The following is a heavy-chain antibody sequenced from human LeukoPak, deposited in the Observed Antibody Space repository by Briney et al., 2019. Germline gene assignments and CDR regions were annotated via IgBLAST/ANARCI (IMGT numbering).Heavy chain of an antibody. CDR3: AKRIQSAMATGY. J-gene: IGHJ4*02. D-gene: IGHD5-18*01. V-gene: IGHV3-11*01. CDR2: ISDGGSTL. CDR1: GFTFSDYY. Sequence: GGSLRLSCAASGFTFSDYYMTWIRQAPGKGLEWVSYISDGGSTLYYADSVRGRFAISRDNAKNSLYLQMNSLRAEDTAVYYCAKRIQSAMATGYWGQGTLVTVSS.